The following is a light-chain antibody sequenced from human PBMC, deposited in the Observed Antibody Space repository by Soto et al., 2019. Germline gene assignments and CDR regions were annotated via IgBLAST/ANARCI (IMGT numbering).Light chain of an antibody. CDR2: LEGSGSY. CDR1: SGHSSYI. J-gene: IGLJ2*01. CDR3: ETWDSKV. Sequence: QTVVTQSSSASASLGSSVKLTCTLSSGHSSYIIAWHQQQPGKAPRYLMKLEGSGSYNKGSGVPDHFSGSSSGADRYLTISNLQSEDEADYYCETWDSKVFGGGTKLTVL. V-gene: IGLV4-60*03.